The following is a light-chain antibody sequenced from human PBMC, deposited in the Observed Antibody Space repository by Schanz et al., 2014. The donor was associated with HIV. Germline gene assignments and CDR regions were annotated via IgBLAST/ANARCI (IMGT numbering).Light chain of an antibody. J-gene: IGKJ4*01. CDR2: GAS. CDR1: QSVSSSY. CDR3: QQYGSSPPRLT. Sequence: EIVLTQSPGTLSLSPGERATLSCRASQSVSSSYLAWYQQTPGQAPRLLIYGASSRATGIPDRFSGSGSGTDFTLTISRLEPEDFAVYYCQQYGSSPPRLTFGGGTKVEIK. V-gene: IGKV3-20*01.